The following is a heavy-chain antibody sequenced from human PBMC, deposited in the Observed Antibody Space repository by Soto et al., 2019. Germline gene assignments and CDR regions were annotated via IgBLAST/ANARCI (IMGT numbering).Heavy chain of an antibody. CDR2: IYYSGST. D-gene: IGHD6-19*01. Sequence: QVQLQESGPGLVKPSQTLSLTCPFSGGSISSGGYYGGWIRQHPGKALEGIGYIYYSGSTYYNPSLKSRVTISVDTSKNQFSLKLSSVTAADTAVYYCARAGYSSGLIGGYFDLWGRGTLVTVSS. V-gene: IGHV4-31*03. CDR1: GGSISSGGYY. CDR3: ARAGYSSGLIGGYFDL. J-gene: IGHJ2*01.